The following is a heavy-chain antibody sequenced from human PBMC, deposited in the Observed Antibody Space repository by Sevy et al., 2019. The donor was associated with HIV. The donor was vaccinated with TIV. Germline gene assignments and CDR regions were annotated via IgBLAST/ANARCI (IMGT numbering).Heavy chain of an antibody. V-gene: IGHV4-4*07. CDR3: XXXXXXXXXXXYGMDV. CDR1: GGSISSYY. CDR2: IYTSGST. J-gene: IGHJ6*02. Sequence: SETLSLTCTVSGGSISSYYWSWIRQPAGKGLEWIGRIYTSGSTNYNPSLKSRVTMSVDTSKNQFSLKLSSVTAADPXXXXXXXXXXXXXXXXYGMDVWGQGTTVTVSS.